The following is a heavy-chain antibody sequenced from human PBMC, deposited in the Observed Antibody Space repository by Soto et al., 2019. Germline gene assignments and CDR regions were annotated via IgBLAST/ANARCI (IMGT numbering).Heavy chain of an antibody. V-gene: IGHV3-9*01. CDR3: AKAGESEYRYGMAV. Sequence: EVQLVESGGGLVQPGRSLRLSCAASGFTFDDYAMHWVRQGPGKGLEWVSGISLNSCSIGYAVSVRGRFTTSRDNAKNSLYLQMNSLRAEDTALYDCAKAGESEYRYGMAVWGLGTTAPVSS. J-gene: IGHJ6*02. CDR2: ISLNSCSI. CDR1: GFTFDDYA. D-gene: IGHD7-27*01.